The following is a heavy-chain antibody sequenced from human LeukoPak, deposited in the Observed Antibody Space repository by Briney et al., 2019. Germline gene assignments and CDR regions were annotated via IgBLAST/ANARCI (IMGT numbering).Heavy chain of an antibody. CDR1: RGTFSSYA. CDR3: AREAGDSPVYFDY. J-gene: IGHJ4*02. D-gene: IGHD7-27*01. V-gene: IGHV1-69*13. CDR2: IIPIFGTA. Sequence: ASVKVSCKASRGTFSSYAISWVRQAPGQGLDWMGGIIPIFGTANYAQKFQGRVTITADESTSTAYMELSSLRSEDTAVYYCAREAGDSPVYFDYWGQGTLVTVSS.